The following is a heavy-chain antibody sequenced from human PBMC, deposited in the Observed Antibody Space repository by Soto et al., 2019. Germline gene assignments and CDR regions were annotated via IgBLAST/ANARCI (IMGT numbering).Heavy chain of an antibody. CDR2: ISIYSDGT. D-gene: IGHD2-2*01. Sequence: QVQLGQSGGEVKRPGASVKVSCKTSGYTFSNYGITWVRQAPGQPLEWLGWISIYSDGTNYAQKFQGRVSMTTDTSTTTAYMDLRSLRSDYTAVYYCARVVPGAEDWFGPWGQGALVTVSS. CDR1: GYTFSNYG. J-gene: IGHJ5*02. CDR3: ARVVPGAEDWFGP. V-gene: IGHV1-18*01.